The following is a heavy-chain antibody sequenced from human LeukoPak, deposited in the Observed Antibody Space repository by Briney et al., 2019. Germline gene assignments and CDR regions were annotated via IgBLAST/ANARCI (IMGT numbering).Heavy chain of an antibody. D-gene: IGHD4-17*01. J-gene: IGHJ3*02. CDR2: IYNGGTT. Sequence: PGGSLRLSCAASGFTVSSNYMSWVRQARGKGLEWVSVIYNGGTTYYADSVKGRFTISRDNSNNTLYLQMNSLRAEDTAVYYCARGPVTKFEIWGQGTILTVSS. CDR3: ARGPVTKFEI. V-gene: IGHV3-53*01. CDR1: GFTVSSNY.